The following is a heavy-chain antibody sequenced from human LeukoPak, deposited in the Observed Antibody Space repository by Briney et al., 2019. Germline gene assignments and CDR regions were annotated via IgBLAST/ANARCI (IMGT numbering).Heavy chain of an antibody. D-gene: IGHD6-13*01. J-gene: IGHJ4*02. V-gene: IGHV3-21*01. CDR2: IRSSSSYI. CDR1: GFTFSSYS. CDR3: ARGPAAAGSY. Sequence: GGSLRLSCAASGFTFSSYSMNWVRQAPGKGLEWVSSIRSSSSYIYYADSVKGRFTISRDNAKNSLYLQMNSLRAEDTAVYYCARGPAAAGSYWGQGTLVTVSS.